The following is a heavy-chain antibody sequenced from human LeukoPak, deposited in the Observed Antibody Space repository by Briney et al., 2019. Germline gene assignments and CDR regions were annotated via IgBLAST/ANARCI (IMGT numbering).Heavy chain of an antibody. V-gene: IGHV2-5*02. J-gene: IGHJ2*01. CDR2: IYWDDNK. CDR1: GFLLSTSGVG. D-gene: IGHD1-26*01. CDR3: AHWESGYFHL. Sequence: KESGPTLMKPPQTLTLTCTFSGFLLSTSGVGVGWIRQPPGKALEWLALIYWDDNKRYSPSLKNRLTITKDTSKNQVVLKMTNLDPVDTATYYCAHWESGYFHLWGRGTLVTVSS.